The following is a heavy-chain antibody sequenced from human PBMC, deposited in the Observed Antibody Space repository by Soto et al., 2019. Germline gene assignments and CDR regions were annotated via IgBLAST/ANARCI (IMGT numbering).Heavy chain of an antibody. CDR3: ARDRASGDFWSGYYGEMGLFDI. CDR2: IYTSGST. D-gene: IGHD3-3*01. V-gene: IGHV4-4*07. CDR1: GGSISSYY. Sequence: SETLSLTCTVSGGSISSYYRSWIRQPAGKGLEWIGRIYTSGSTNYNPSLKSRVTMSVDTSKNQFSLKLSSVTAADTAVYYCARDRASGDFWSGYYGEMGLFDIWGQGTMVTVSS. J-gene: IGHJ3*02.